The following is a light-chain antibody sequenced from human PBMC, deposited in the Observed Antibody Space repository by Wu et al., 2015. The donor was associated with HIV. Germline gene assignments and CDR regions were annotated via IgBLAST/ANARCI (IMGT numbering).Light chain of an antibody. CDR3: QQYNYWPGT. Sequence: EIVMTQSPGTLSVSPGERATLSCRASLSVSSHLAWYQQKPGQAPRLLIYAVSTRATGIPGRFSGSGSGTEFTLTISSMQSEDFAVYYCQQYNYWPGTFGQGTKVEIK. CDR1: LSVSSH. J-gene: IGKJ1*01. V-gene: IGKV3-15*01. CDR2: AVS.